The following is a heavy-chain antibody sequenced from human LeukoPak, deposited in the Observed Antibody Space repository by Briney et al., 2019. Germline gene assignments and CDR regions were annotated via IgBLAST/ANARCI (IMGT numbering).Heavy chain of an antibody. Sequence: SETLSLTCAVYGGSFSGYYWNWIRQPPGKGLEWIGEINHSGSTNYNPSLKSRVTISVDTSKNQFSLKLSSVTAADTAVYYYASGYSYGYNALDYWGQGTLVTVSS. CDR3: ASGYSYGYNALDY. CDR1: GGSFSGYY. V-gene: IGHV4-34*01. J-gene: IGHJ4*02. CDR2: INHSGST. D-gene: IGHD5-18*01.